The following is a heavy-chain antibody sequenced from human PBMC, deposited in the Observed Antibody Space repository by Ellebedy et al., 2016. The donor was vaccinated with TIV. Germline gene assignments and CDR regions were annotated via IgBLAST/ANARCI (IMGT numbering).Heavy chain of an antibody. CDR3: ARSISPHYYYGMDV. D-gene: IGHD2/OR15-2a*01. Sequence: AASVKVSCKASGGTFSSYAISWVRQAPGQGLEWMGGIIPIFGTANYAKKFQGRVTITADESTSTAYMELSSLRSEDTAVYYCARSISPHYYYGMDVWGQGTTVTVSS. J-gene: IGHJ6*02. CDR2: IIPIFGTA. CDR1: GGTFSSYA. V-gene: IGHV1-69*13.